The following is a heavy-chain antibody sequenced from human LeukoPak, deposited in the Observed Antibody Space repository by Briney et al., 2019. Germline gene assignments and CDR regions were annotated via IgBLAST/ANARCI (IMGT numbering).Heavy chain of an antibody. V-gene: IGHV3-9*01. J-gene: IGHJ4*02. CDR3: AKDMGMGIGSSWSIFDY. D-gene: IGHD6-13*01. CDR2: ISWNSGSI. CDR1: GFTFDDYA. Sequence: GRSLRLSCAAPGFTFDDYAMHWVRQAPGKGLEWVSGISWNSGSIGYADSVKGRFTISRDNAKNSLYLQMNSLRAEDTALYYCAKDMGMGIGSSWSIFDYWGQGTLVTVSS.